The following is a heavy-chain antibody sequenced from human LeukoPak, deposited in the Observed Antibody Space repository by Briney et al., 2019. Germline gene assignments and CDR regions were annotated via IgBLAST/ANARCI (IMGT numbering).Heavy chain of an antibody. CDR2: INHSGST. V-gene: IGHV4-34*01. Sequence: SETLSLTCAVYGGSFSGYYWSWIRQPPGKGLEWIGEINHSGSTNYNPSLKSRVTIPVDTSKNQFSLKLSSVTAADTAVYYCARDSKAALEYWGQGTLVTVSS. CDR3: ARDSKAALEY. D-gene: IGHD6-6*01. J-gene: IGHJ4*02. CDR1: GGSFSGYY.